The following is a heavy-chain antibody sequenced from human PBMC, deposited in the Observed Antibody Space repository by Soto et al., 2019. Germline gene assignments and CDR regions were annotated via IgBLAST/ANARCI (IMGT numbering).Heavy chain of an antibody. CDR1: GGSITNNNL. CDR3: TKNGAYALDY. CDR2: MHHIGST. D-gene: IGHD4-17*01. J-gene: IGHJ4*02. Sequence: PSETLSLTCDVSGGSITNNNLWSCVRQPPGEGLEWIGEMHHIGSTNYNPSLKSRVTMSVDTSKNQFFLKLNSVTAADTAVYYCTKNGAYALDYWGQGTLVTVYS. V-gene: IGHV4-4*02.